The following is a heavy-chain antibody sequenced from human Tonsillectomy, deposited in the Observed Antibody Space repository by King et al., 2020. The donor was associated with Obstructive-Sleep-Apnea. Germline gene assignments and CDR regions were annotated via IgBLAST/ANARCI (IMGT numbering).Heavy chain of an antibody. Sequence: QLQESGPGLVEPSDTLFLTCAVSGYSISRSHWGGWIRQPPGKGLEGIGYSYDCGNTFYNPSLKSRVTIAVDASKNQFSLKLSSLTAVDTAIYFCASYDSAGYYPFHWGQGTLVTVSS. J-gene: IGHJ4*02. CDR3: ASYDSAGYYPFH. CDR1: GYSISRSHW. V-gene: IGHV4-28*01. CDR2: SYDCGNT. D-gene: IGHD3-22*01.